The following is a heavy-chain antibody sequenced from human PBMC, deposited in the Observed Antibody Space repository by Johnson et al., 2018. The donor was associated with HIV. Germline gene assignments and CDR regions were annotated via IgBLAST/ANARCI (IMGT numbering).Heavy chain of an antibody. V-gene: IGHV3-7*01. CDR1: GFTFSSYW. CDR2: IKQDGSEK. CDR3: ATVWRNEGRHAFDI. D-gene: IGHD1-1*01. J-gene: IGHJ3*02. Sequence: VQLVESGGGLVQPGGSLRLSCAASGFTFSSYWMSWVRQAPGKGLEWVANIKQDGSEKYYVDSVKGRFTISRDNAKNSLYLQMNSLRVEDTAVYFCATVWRNEGRHAFDIWGQGTMVTVSS.